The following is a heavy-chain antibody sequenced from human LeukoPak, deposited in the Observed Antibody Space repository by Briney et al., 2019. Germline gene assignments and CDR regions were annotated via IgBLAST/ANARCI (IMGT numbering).Heavy chain of an antibody. D-gene: IGHD3/OR15-3a*01. Sequence: PGGSLRLSCAASGFTFSSYSMNWVRQAPGKGLEWVSSISSSSSYIYYADSVKGRFTISRDNAKNSLYLQMNGLRAEDTAVYYCASLISPRLIPSDYWGQGTLVTVSS. CDR3: ASLISPRLIPSDY. CDR2: ISSSSSYI. V-gene: IGHV3-21*01. CDR1: GFTFSSYS. J-gene: IGHJ4*02.